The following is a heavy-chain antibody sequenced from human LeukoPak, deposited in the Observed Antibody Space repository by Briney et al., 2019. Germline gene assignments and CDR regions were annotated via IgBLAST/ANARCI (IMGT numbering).Heavy chain of an antibody. CDR3: ARDPPAAITYYGMDV. V-gene: IGHV1-2*02. Sequence: ASVKVSCKASGYTFTGYYVHWVRQAPGQGLEWMGWINPNSGGTNYAQKFQGRVTMTRDTYISTAYMELSRLRSDDTAVYYCARDPPAAITYYGMDVWGQGTTVTVSS. J-gene: IGHJ6*02. D-gene: IGHD2-2*01. CDR1: GYTFTGYY. CDR2: INPNSGGT.